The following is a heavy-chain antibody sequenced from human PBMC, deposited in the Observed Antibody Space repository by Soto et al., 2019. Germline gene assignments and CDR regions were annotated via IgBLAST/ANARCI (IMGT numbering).Heavy chain of an antibody. J-gene: IGHJ2*01. V-gene: IGHV1-69*12. CDR2: IIPIFGTV. CDR3: ARGNHRWLQLWYFDL. D-gene: IGHD5-12*01. CDR1: GGTFSNYP. Sequence: QVQLVQSGAEVKKPGSSLKVSCKASGGTFSNYPISWVRQAPGQGLEWMGGIIPIFGTVNYAQKFQGRVTITADESTHTAYMELSSLRSEDTAVYYCARGNHRWLQLWYFDLWGRGTLVTVSS.